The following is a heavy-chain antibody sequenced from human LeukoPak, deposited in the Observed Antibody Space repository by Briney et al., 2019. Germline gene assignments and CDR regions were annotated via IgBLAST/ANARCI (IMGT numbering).Heavy chain of an antibody. J-gene: IGHJ4*02. CDR3: AKSIDAMTFFDC. D-gene: IGHD2-2*01. CDR1: GFTFSNYG. Sequence: PGGSLRLSCAASGFTFSNYGMHWVGQAPGKGLDWVAVIWYDGSNKFYPDSVKGRFTISRDNSKNTLYLQMNSLRAEDTAIYYCAKSIDAMTFFDCRGQGTLVTVSS. V-gene: IGHV3-33*03. CDR2: IWYDGSNK.